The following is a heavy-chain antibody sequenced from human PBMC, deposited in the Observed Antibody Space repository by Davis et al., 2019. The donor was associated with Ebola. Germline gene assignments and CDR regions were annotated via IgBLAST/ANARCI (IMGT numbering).Heavy chain of an antibody. Sequence: PGGSLRLSCAASGFTFSSYAMHWVRQAPGKGLEWVAVISYDGSNKYYADSVKGRFTISRDNSKNTLYLQMNSLRAEDTAVYYCAKDREIAVAGTLSPFDPWGQGTLVIVSS. D-gene: IGHD6-19*01. CDR2: ISYDGSNK. V-gene: IGHV3-30*04. CDR3: AKDREIAVAGTLSPFDP. J-gene: IGHJ5*02. CDR1: GFTFSSYA.